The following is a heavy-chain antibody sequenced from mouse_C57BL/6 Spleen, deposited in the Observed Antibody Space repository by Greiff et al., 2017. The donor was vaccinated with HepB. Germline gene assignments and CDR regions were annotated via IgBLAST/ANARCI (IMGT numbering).Heavy chain of an antibody. J-gene: IGHJ1*03. CDR2: IDPETGGT. Sequence: QVQLQQSGAELVRPGASVTLSCKASGYPFTDYEMHWVKQTPVHGLEWIGAIDPETGGTAYNQKFKGKAILTADKSSSTAYMELRSLTSEDSAVYYCTRRGGSSPYWYFEVWGTGTTVTVAS. D-gene: IGHD1-1*01. CDR3: TRRGGSSPYWYFEV. CDR1: GYPFTDYE. V-gene: IGHV1-15*01.